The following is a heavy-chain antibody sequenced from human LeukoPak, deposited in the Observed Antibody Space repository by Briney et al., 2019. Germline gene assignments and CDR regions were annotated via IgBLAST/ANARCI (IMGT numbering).Heavy chain of an antibody. Sequence: SEALSLTCTVSGGSISSYYWSWIRQPPGKGLEWIGYIYYSGSTNYNPSLKSRVTISVDTSKNQFSLKLSSVTAADTAVYYCARVLGGGWSYYFDYWGQGTLVTVSS. D-gene: IGHD6-19*01. J-gene: IGHJ4*02. CDR2: IYYSGST. V-gene: IGHV4-59*01. CDR1: GGSISSYY. CDR3: ARVLGGGWSYYFDY.